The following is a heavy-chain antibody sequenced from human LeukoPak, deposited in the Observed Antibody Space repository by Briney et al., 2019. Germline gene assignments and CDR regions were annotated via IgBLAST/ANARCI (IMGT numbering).Heavy chain of an antibody. Sequence: PGGSLRLSCAASGFTFDDYAMHWVRQAPGKGLEWVSGISWNSGSIGYADSVKGRFTISRDNAKSSLYLQMNSLRAEDTAVYYCASQQSFHYYYMDVWGKGTTVTVSS. J-gene: IGHJ6*03. CDR2: ISWNSGSI. CDR1: GFTFDDYA. D-gene: IGHD2/OR15-2a*01. CDR3: ASQQSFHYYYMDV. V-gene: IGHV3-9*01.